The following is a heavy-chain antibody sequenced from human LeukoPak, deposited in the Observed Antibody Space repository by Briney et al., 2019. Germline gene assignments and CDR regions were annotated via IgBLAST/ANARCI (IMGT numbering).Heavy chain of an antibody. Sequence: GRSLRLSCAASGFTFSSYAMHWVRQAPGKGLEWVAVISYDGSNKYYADSVKGRFTISRDNSKNTLYLQMNSLRAEDTAVYYCARATLAARRYGGSIDYWGQGTLVTVSS. V-gene: IGHV3-30*01. J-gene: IGHJ4*02. CDR2: ISYDGSNK. CDR1: GFTFSSYA. CDR3: ARATLAARRYGGSIDY. D-gene: IGHD6-6*01.